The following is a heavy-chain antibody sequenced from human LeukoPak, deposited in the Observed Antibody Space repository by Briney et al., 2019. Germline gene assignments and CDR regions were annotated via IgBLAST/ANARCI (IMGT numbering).Heavy chain of an antibody. D-gene: IGHD4-11*01. CDR1: GFTFSSYA. CDR3: ARLAGSEVTSIRAYAFDI. Sequence: GGSLRLSCAASGFTFSSYAMSWVRQAPGKGLEWVANIKQDGSEKYYVDSVRGRFTISRDNTKNSLYLQMNSLRAEDTAVYYCARLAGSEVTSIRAYAFDIWGQGTMVTVSS. V-gene: IGHV3-7*01. J-gene: IGHJ3*02. CDR2: IKQDGSEK.